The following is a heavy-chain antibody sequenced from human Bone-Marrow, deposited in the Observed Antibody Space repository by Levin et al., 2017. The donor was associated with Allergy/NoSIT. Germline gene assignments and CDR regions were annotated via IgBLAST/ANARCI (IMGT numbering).Heavy chain of an antibody. CDR3: AREGGAELLWYFDL. CDR2: ISSSGSTI. V-gene: IGHV3-48*03. Sequence: GGSLRLSCAASGFTFSSYEMNWVRQAPGKGLEWVSYISSSGSTIYYADSVKGRFTISRDNAKNSLYLQMNSLRAEDTAVYYCAREGGAELLWYFDLWGRGTLVTVSS. D-gene: IGHD1-26*01. CDR1: GFTFSSYE. J-gene: IGHJ2*01.